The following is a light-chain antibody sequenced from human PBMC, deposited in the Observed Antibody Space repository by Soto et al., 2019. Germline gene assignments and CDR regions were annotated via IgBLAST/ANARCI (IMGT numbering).Light chain of an antibody. CDR3: QQYNIWPQEYT. CDR1: QSVSSN. CDR2: GAS. Sequence: EIVMTQSPATLSVSPGERATLSCRASQSVSSNLAWYQQKPGQAPRLLIYGASTRATGIPARFSGSGSGTEFTLTISSLQSEDFAVYYCQQYNIWPQEYTFGQGTKLEIK. J-gene: IGKJ2*01. V-gene: IGKV3-15*01.